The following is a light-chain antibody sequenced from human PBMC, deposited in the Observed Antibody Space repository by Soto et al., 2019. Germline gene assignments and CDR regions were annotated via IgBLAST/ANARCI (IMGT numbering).Light chain of an antibody. CDR3: QKYSVYWT. Sequence: DIQMTQSPSSLSASVGDRVTIICRASQSVSTRLARYQQKPGKAPKVLIYDASSWAGGVPSRFTGSGSGTEFTLTINSLPPDDFATYYCQKYSVYWTFGQGTKADIK. V-gene: IGKV1-5*02. J-gene: IGKJ1*01. CDR2: DAS. CDR1: QSVSTR.